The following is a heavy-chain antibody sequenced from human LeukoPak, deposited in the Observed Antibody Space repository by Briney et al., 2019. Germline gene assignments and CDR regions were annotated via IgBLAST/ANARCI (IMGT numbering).Heavy chain of an antibody. J-gene: IGHJ4*02. CDR1: GSTISHYY. CDR3: LMYTNGWN. CDR2: INSDGSST. D-gene: IGHD6-19*01. Sequence: PGGSLRLSCAVSGSTISHYYMHWVRHAPGKGLVWVSRINSDGSSTAYADSVKGRFTTSRDNAKNMLYLQTNSLRAEDTAMYYCLMYTNGWNWGQGTLVTVSS. V-gene: IGHV3-74*01.